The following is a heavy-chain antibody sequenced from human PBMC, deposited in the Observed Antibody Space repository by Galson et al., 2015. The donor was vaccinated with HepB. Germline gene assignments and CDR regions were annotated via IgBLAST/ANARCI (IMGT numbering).Heavy chain of an antibody. CDR3: ARDSYSNYDSYHNFDY. Sequence: SLRLSCAASGFTFSSYGMSWVRQAPGKGLEWVANIKQDGSEKYYVDSVKGRFTISRDNSKNSLYLQMNSLRAEDTAVYYCARDSYSNYDSYHNFDYWGQGTLVTVSS. J-gene: IGHJ4*02. D-gene: IGHD4-11*01. CDR2: IKQDGSEK. V-gene: IGHV3-7*01. CDR1: GFTFSSYG.